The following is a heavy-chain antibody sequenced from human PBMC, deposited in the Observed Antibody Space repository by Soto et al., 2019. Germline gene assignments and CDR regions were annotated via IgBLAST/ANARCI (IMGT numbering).Heavy chain of an antibody. Sequence: SETLSLTCTVSGGSISSGDYYWSWIRQPPGKGLEWIGYIYYSGSTYYNPSLKSRVTISVDTSKNQFSLKLSSVTAADTAVYYCARELSTSSNGMDVWGQGTTVTVSS. CDR2: IYYSGST. CDR1: GGSISSGDYY. J-gene: IGHJ6*02. D-gene: IGHD3-16*01. CDR3: ARELSTSSNGMDV. V-gene: IGHV4-30-4*01.